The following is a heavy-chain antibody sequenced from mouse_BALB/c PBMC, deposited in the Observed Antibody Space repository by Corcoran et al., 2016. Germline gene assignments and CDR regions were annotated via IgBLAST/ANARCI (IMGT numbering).Heavy chain of an antibody. CDR3: ARDDGNYVYYYAMDY. D-gene: IGHD2-1*01. Sequence: EVQLQQSGPELVKPGASMKISCKASGYSFTGYTMNWVKQSHGKNLEWIGLINPYIGGTSYNQKFKGKATLTVDKSSSTAYMELLSLTSEDSAVYYCARDDGNYVYYYAMDYWGQGTSVTVSS. CDR2: INPYIGGT. CDR1: GYSFTGYT. J-gene: IGHJ4*01. V-gene: IGHV1-18*01.